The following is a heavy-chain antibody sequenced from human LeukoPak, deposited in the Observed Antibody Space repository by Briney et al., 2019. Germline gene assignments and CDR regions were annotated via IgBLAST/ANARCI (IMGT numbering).Heavy chain of an antibody. D-gene: IGHD6-13*01. CDR3: AREYRIAAAGHFDY. CDR2: ISSSGSTR. J-gene: IGHJ4*02. CDR1: GFTFSSYG. Sequence: GGSLRLSCAASGFTFSSYGMHWVRQAPGKGLEWISYISSSGSTRYYADSMKGRFTISRDNAKNSLYLQMNSLRAEDTAVYYCAREYRIAAAGHFDYWGQGTLVTVSS. V-gene: IGHV3-48*04.